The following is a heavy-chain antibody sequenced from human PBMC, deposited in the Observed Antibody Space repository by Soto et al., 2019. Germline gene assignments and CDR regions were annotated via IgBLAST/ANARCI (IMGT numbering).Heavy chain of an antibody. CDR3: VKDPIRNTWPSEAFDV. D-gene: IGHD1-1*01. CDR2: ISWRSASV. J-gene: IGHJ3*01. V-gene: IGHV3-9*01. Sequence: GGSLRLSCAASGFTFDDYAMHCVRQGPGKGLEWVAGISWRSASVVYADSVKGRFTISRDNAKNSLYLQMNSLRAEDTALYYCVKDPIRNTWPSEAFDVWGQGTMVTVSS. CDR1: GFTFDDYA.